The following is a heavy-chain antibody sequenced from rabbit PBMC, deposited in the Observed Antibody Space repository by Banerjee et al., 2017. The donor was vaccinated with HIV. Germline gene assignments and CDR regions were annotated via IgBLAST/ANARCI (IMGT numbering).Heavy chain of an antibody. J-gene: IGHJ4*01. Sequence: QQQLEESGGGLVQPEGSLTLTCKASGIDFSSYYYMCWVRQAPGKGLEWIACIYGGSSGSTYYASWAKGRFTISKTSSTTVTLKMTSLTAADTATYFCARGGYLDLWGPGTLVTVS. CDR3: ARGGYLDL. V-gene: IGHV1S45*01. CDR1: GIDFSSYYY. CDR2: IYGGSSGST.